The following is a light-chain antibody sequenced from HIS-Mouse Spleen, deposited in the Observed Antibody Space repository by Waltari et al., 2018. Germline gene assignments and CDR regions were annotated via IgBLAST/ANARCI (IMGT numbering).Light chain of an antibody. V-gene: IGLV2-23*03. J-gene: IGLJ2*01. CDR3: CSYAGSSTFEV. CDR2: EGS. Sequence: QSALTQPASVSGSPGQSITISCTGTSSDVGRYNFVSWYQQHPGKAPKLMIYEGSKRPSGVSNRFSGSKSGNTASLTISGLQAEDEADYYCCSYAGSSTFEVFGGGTKLTVL. CDR1: SSDVGRYNF.